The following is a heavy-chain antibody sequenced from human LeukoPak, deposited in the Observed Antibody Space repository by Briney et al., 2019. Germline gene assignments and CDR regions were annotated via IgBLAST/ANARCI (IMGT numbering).Heavy chain of an antibody. CDR3: ARRQILGYCSSTSCYGNWFDP. Sequence: GESLKISCKGSGYSFTSYWIGWVRQMPGKGLEWMGIIYPGDSDTRYSPSFQGQVTIPADKSISTAYLQWSSLKASDTAMYYCARRQILGYCSSTSCYGNWFDPWGQGTLVTVSS. V-gene: IGHV5-51*01. CDR2: IYPGDSDT. D-gene: IGHD2-2*01. J-gene: IGHJ5*02. CDR1: GYSFTSYW.